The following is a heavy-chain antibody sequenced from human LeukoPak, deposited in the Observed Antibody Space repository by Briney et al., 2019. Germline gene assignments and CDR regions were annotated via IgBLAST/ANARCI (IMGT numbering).Heavy chain of an antibody. D-gene: IGHD6-19*01. CDR1: GYSFTNYW. V-gene: IGHV5-51*01. CDR2: IYPGDSDT. Sequence: GESLKISCKGSGYSFTNYWIGWVRQMPGKGLEWMGIIYPGDSDTRYSPSFQGQVTISADKSISTAYLQWSSLKASDTAMYYCARVAGTSGWNYYFDYWGQGTLVTVSS. CDR3: ARVAGTSGWNYYFDY. J-gene: IGHJ4*02.